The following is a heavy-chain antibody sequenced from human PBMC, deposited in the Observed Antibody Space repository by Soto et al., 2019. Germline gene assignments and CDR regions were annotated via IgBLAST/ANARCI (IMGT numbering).Heavy chain of an antibody. CDR2: ISWNSDNI. Sequence: PGGPLLLSSAASGFPPADYAMPWVPRASGKGLEWVSGISWNSDNIGYADSVKGRFTISRANAKNSLYLQMNSLRAEDTALYYCAKDSSTVTYYFHYWGLGTLVTVSS. CDR1: GFPPADYA. D-gene: IGHD4-17*01. V-gene: IGHV3-9*02. CDR3: AKDSSTVTYYFHY. J-gene: IGHJ4*02.